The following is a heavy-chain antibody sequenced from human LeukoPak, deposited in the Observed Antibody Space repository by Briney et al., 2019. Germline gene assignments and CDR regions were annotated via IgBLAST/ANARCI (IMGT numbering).Heavy chain of an antibody. CDR1: GFTFSSYA. D-gene: IGHD6-19*01. V-gene: IGHV3-23*01. CDR2: ISGSGTSA. J-gene: IGHJ4*02. Sequence: GGSLRLSCAASGFTFSSYAMSWVRQAPGKGLEWVSGISGSGTSAYYADSVKGRFTISRDNSKNTLYLQMNSLRAEDTALYYCARELRIAVAGTKDYWGQGTLVTVSS. CDR3: ARELRIAVAGTKDY.